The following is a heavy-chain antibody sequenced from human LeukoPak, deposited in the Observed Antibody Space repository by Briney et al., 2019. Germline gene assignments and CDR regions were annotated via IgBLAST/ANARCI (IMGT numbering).Heavy chain of an antibody. Sequence: GGSLRLSCAASGFTFSSYEMNWVRQAPGKGLEWVSHISSSGSTIYYADSVKGRFTISRDNAKNSLYLQMNSLRAEDTAVYYCARVEESASFDPWGQGTLVTVSS. CDR3: ARVEESASFDP. CDR1: GFTFSSYE. D-gene: IGHD3-3*01. CDR2: ISSSGSTI. V-gene: IGHV3-48*03. J-gene: IGHJ5*02.